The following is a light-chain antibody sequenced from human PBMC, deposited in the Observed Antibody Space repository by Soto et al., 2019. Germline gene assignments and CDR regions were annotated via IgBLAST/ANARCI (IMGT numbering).Light chain of an antibody. CDR3: SSYTSSSTYV. V-gene: IGLV2-14*01. J-gene: IGLJ1*01. CDR1: SSDVGGYDY. CDR2: DVS. Sequence: QSVLTQPASVSGSPGQSITISCTGTSSDVGGYDYVSWYQQLPGKAPKLMIYDVSNRPSGVSNRFSGSKSGTTASLTISGLQAEDEADYYCSSYTSSSTYVFGAGPKVTVL.